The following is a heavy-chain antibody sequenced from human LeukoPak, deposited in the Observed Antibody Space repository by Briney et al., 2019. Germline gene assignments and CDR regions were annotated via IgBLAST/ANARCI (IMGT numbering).Heavy chain of an antibody. CDR3: ARERATDVDAFDI. CDR2: ISSSGTPI. V-gene: IGHV3-48*03. D-gene: IGHD1-26*01. J-gene: IGHJ3*02. CDR1: GFTFSSYE. Sequence: PGGSLRLSCAASGFTFSSYEMNWVGQAPGKGREWVSYISSSGTPISYALSVSRLFTISRDNATNSLYLQINSLRAEDTAVYYCARERATDVDAFDIWGQGTMVTVSS.